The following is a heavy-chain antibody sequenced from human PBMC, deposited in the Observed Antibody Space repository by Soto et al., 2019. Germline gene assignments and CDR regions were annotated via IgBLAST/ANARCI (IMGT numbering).Heavy chain of an antibody. Sequence: QVQLVESGGGVVQPGRSLRLSCAASGFTFSSYGMHWVRQAPGKGLEWVAVIWYDGSNKYYADSVKGRFTISRDNSKNTLYLQMNSLRADDTAEYYCARLDKPGAFDIWGQGTMVTVSS. CDR1: GFTFSSYG. CDR2: IWYDGSNK. D-gene: IGHD3-22*01. CDR3: ARLDKPGAFDI. V-gene: IGHV3-33*01. J-gene: IGHJ3*02.